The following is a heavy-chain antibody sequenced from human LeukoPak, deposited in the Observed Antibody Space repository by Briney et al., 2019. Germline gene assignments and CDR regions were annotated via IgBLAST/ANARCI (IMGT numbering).Heavy chain of an antibody. D-gene: IGHD6-13*01. V-gene: IGHV4-38-2*02. J-gene: IGHJ4*02. CDR2: IYHSGST. CDR3: ARYSSSPTYYFDS. Sequence: SETLSFTCTVSGGSISSYYWGWIRQPPGKGLEWIGSIYHSGSTYYNPSLKSRVTISVDTSKNQFSLKLSSVTAADTAVYYCARYSSSPTYYFDSWGQGTLVTVSS. CDR1: GGSISSYY.